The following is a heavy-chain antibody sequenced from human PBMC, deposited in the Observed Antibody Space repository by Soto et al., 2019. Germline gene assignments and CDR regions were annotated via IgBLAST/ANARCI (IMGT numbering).Heavy chain of an antibody. CDR3: ARGGSGSEWDYYGMDV. CDR1: ALTASKNY. D-gene: IGHD3-10*01. CDR2: IYSGGTT. Sequence: EVQLVESGGGLVQPGGSLRLSCAGSALTASKNYMSWVRQPPGKGLEWVSVIYSGGTTYYVASVKDRFSISRDNSKSTLYLQMDNLGAGDTAVYYCARGGSGSEWDYYGMDVWGQGTTVTVSS. V-gene: IGHV3-66*01. J-gene: IGHJ6*02.